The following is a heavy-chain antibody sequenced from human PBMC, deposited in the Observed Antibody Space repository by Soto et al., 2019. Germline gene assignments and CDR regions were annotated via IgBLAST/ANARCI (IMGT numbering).Heavy chain of an antibody. V-gene: IGHV1-2*04. Sequence: ASVKVSCKASGYTFTGYYMHWVRQAPGQGLEWMGRINPNSGGTNYAQKFQGWVTMTRDASISTAYMELSRLRSDDTAVYYFARGYYDFWSGFSHEDYYMDVWGKGTTVTVSS. CDR1: GYTFTGYY. J-gene: IGHJ6*03. D-gene: IGHD3-3*01. CDR3: ARGYYDFWSGFSHEDYYMDV. CDR2: INPNSGGT.